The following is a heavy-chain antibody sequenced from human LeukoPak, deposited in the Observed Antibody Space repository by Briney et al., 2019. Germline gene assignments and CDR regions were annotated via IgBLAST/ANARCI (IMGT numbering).Heavy chain of an antibody. J-gene: IGHJ4*02. CDR1: GFTFSDFY. D-gene: IGHD5-12*01. V-gene: IGHV3-11*01. CDR2: ISDSGSAM. CDR3: AREYSGLDY. Sequence: SGGALRLSCAASGFTFSDFYMTWIRRAPGKGLEWISYISDSGSAMSYSDSVKGRFTISRDNAKKSVYLQMNNLRVEDTAVYYCAREYSGLDYWGPGTLVTVSS.